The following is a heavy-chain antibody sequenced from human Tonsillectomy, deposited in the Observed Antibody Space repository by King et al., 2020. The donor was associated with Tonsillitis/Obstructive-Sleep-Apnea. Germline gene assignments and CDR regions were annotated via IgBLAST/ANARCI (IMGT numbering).Heavy chain of an antibody. J-gene: IGHJ6*03. Sequence: VQLVESGAEVKKPGASVKVSCKASGYTFTSHYMHWVRQAPGQGLEWMGIINPSGGSTSYAQKFQGRVTKTRDTSTSTFYMELNSLRSEDTAVYYCLRGKYQLQYYNMDVWGKGTTVTVSS. CDR2: INPSGGST. CDR1: GYTFTSHY. V-gene: IGHV1-46*01. D-gene: IGHD2-2*01. CDR3: LRGKYQLQYYNMDV.